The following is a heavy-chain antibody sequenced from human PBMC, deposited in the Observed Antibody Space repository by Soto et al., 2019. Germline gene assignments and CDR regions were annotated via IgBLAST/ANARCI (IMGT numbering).Heavy chain of an antibody. CDR1: GGSISSYY. D-gene: IGHD3-22*01. CDR2: IYYSGST. CDR3: ANVEYDAYDSSGYLTGAFDI. J-gene: IGHJ3*02. V-gene: IGHV4-59*01. Sequence: SETLSLTCTVSGGSISSYYWSWIRQPPGKGLEWIGYIYYSGSTNYNPSLKSRVTISVDTSKNQFSLKLSSVTAADTAVYYCANVEYDAYDSSGYLTGAFDIWGQGTMVTVSS.